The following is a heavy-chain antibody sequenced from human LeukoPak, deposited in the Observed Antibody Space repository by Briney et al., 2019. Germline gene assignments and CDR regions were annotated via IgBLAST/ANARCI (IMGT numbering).Heavy chain of an antibody. J-gene: IGHJ4*02. V-gene: IGHV1-3*01. CDR1: GYTFTSYA. CDR3: ARSEMTTVVPFDY. Sequence: ASVKVSCKASGYTFTSYAMHWVRLAPGQRLEWMGWINAGNGNTKYSQKFQGRVTITRDTSASTAYMELSSLRSEDTAVYYCARSEMTTVVPFDYWGQGTLVTVSS. CDR2: INAGNGNT. D-gene: IGHD4-23*01.